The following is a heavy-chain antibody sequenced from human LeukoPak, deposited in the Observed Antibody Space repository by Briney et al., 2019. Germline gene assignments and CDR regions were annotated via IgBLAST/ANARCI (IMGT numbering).Heavy chain of an antibody. V-gene: IGHV1-69*13. J-gene: IGHJ6*02. Sequence: SVTVSCKASGGTFSSYAISWVRQAPGQGLEWMGGIIPIFGTANYAQKFQGRVTITADESTSTAYMELSSLRSEDTAVYYCARDREQQLVGTHYYYYGMDVWGQGTTVTVSS. CDR1: GGTFSSYA. D-gene: IGHD6-13*01. CDR2: IIPIFGTA. CDR3: ARDREQQLVGTHYYYYGMDV.